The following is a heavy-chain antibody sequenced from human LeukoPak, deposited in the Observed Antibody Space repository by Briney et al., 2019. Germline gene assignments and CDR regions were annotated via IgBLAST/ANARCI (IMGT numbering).Heavy chain of an antibody. V-gene: IGHV1-8*01. CDR1: GYTFTSYD. D-gene: IGHD3-3*01. CDR2: MNPNSGNT. Sequence: ASVKVSCKASGYTFTSYDINWVRQATGQGLEWMGWMNPNSGNTGYAQKFQGRVTMTRNTSISTAYMELSSLRSEDTAVYYCARGVFGRYDFWSGYHTAFDPWGQGTLVTVSS. J-gene: IGHJ5*02. CDR3: ARGVFGRYDFWSGYHTAFDP.